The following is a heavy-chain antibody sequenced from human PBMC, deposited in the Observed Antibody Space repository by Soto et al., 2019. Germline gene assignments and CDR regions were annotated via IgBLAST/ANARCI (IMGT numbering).Heavy chain of an antibody. CDR2: IYYSGTT. Sequence: SETLSLTCTVSGGSVSSGGFYWSWIRQHPGTGLEWIGYIYYSGTTYFNPSLKSRASISLDTSKNEFSLKLTSVTAADTAVYYCARRALLHCINGVYYKDGFWDYWGPGDLVTAS. V-gene: IGHV4-31*03. CDR1: GGSVSSGGFY. J-gene: IGHJ4*02. D-gene: IGHD2-8*01. CDR3: ARRALLHCINGVYYKDGFWDY.